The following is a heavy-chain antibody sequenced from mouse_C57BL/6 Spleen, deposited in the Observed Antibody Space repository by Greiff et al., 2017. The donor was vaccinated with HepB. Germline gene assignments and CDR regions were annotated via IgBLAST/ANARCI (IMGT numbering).Heavy chain of an antibody. CDR1: GYTFTSYW. J-gene: IGHJ2*01. D-gene: IGHD2-3*01. V-gene: IGHV1-64*01. CDR2: IHPNSGST. CDR3: ARESDGYFYFDY. Sequence: QVQLKQPGAELVKPGASVKLSCKASGYTFTSYWVHWVKQRPGQGLEWIGMIHPNSGSTNYNEKFKSKATLTVDKSSSTAYMQLSSLTSEDSAVYYCARESDGYFYFDYWGQGTTLTVSS.